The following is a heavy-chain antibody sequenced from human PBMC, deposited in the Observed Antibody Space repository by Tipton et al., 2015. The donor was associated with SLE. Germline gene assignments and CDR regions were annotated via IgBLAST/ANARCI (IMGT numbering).Heavy chain of an antibody. D-gene: IGHD5-12*01. CDR2: ISPYNGNT. J-gene: IGHJ4*02. CDR1: GYTFTNYG. CDR3: VRSIVATTDLDY. V-gene: IGHV1-18*01. Sequence: QSGPEVKKPGASVKVSCKASGYTFTNYGISWVRQAPGHGLEWMGWISPYNGNTNYAQKFQGRITVTTDTSTSTAYMELRRLRSDDTAVYYWVRSIVATTDLDYWGQGTLVTVSS.